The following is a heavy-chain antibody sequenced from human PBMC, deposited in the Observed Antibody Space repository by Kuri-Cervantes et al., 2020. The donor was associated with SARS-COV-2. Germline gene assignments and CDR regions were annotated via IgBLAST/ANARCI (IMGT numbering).Heavy chain of an antibody. V-gene: IGHV3-23*01. CDR3: AKDQNLDVVVVPAA. CDR2: ISGSGGTT. D-gene: IGHD2-15*01. CDR1: GFTFSSYA. Sequence: GALRLSCAASGFTFSSYAMNWVRQAPGKGLEWVSTISGSGGTTFYADSVKGRFTISRDNSKTTLYLQMNSLRAEDTAVYYCAKDQNLDVVVVPAAWGQGSLVTVSS. J-gene: IGHJ5*02.